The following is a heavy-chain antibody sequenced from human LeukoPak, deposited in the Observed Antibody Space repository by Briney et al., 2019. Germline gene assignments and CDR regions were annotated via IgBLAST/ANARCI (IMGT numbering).Heavy chain of an antibody. CDR3: AKGSGYSGYLRNWFDP. J-gene: IGHJ5*02. Sequence: PGGSLRLSCAASGFTFDDYAMHWVRQAPGKGLEWVSGISWNSGSIGYADSVKGRFTISRDNAKNSLYLQMNSLRAEDTALYYCAKGSGYSGYLRNWFDPWGQGTLVTVSS. V-gene: IGHV3-9*01. CDR2: ISWNSGSI. D-gene: IGHD5-12*01. CDR1: GFTFDDYA.